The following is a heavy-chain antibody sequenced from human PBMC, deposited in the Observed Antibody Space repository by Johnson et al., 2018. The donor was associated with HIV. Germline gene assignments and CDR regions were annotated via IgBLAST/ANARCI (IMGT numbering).Heavy chain of an antibody. CDR3: ARERGRDNSVYYDPDAFDI. CDR1: GFTFDDYA. CDR2: INWKGGTT. D-gene: IGHD3-22*01. Sequence: VQLVESGGGVVRPGGSLRLSCAASGFTFDDYAMSWVRQAPGKGLEWVSGINWKGGTTGYADSVKGRFTISRDNAKNSLYLQMNSLRAEDTALYFCARERGRDNSVYYDPDAFDIWGQGTMVTGSS. J-gene: IGHJ3*02. V-gene: IGHV3-20*04.